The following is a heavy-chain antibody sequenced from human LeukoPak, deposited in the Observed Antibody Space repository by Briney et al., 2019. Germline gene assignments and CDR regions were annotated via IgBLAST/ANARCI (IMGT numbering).Heavy chain of an antibody. J-gene: IGHJ4*02. CDR1: GLIHSSKY. Sequence: GRSLSLSCAVSGLIHSSKYMRCVRQAPGKGLEWVSDLYTGGGTNYAESVKDKFTIARDNDKNSLYLQMNRLRAEDTAVYYCARDDLEFVQGVAVAGPPDYWGQGTLVTDSS. CDR3: ARDDLEFVQGVAVAGPPDY. V-gene: IGHV3-66*01. CDR2: LYTGGGT. D-gene: IGHD6-19*01.